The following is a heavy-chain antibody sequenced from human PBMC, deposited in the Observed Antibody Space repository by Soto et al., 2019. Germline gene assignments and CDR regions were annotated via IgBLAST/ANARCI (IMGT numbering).Heavy chain of an antibody. Sequence: QIQLVQSGAEVKKPGASVKVSCKASGYTFISYGISWVRRAPGQGLEGRGWISAYNVNTKYAQKFQGRVTVTTDSSTTTAYMELRSLRSDDTAVYYCAREDCSGTSCYPGDIWGQGTMVTVSS. J-gene: IGHJ3*02. D-gene: IGHD2-2*01. CDR3: AREDCSGTSCYPGDI. CDR1: GYTFISYG. CDR2: ISAYNVNT. V-gene: IGHV1-18*01.